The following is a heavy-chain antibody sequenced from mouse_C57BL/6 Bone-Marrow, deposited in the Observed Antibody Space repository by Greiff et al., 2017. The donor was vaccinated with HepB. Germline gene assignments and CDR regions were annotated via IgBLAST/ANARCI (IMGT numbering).Heavy chain of an antibody. D-gene: IGHD2-4*01. J-gene: IGHJ2*01. CDR3: ASRALYYDYVDY. CDR1: GYTFTSYW. CDR2: IDPSDSYT. V-gene: IGHV1-59*01. Sequence: QVQLQQPGAELVRPGTSVKLSCKASGYTFTSYWMHWVKQRPGQGLEWIGVIDPSDSYTNYNQKLKGKATLTVDTSSSTAYMQLSSLTSEDSAVYYCASRALYYDYVDYWGQGTTLTVSS.